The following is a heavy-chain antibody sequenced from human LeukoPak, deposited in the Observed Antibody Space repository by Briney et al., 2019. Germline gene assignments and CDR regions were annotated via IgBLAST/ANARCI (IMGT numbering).Heavy chain of an antibody. Sequence: GGSLRLSCAASGFTFSSYGMHWVRQAPGKGLEWVAVISYDGSNKYYADSVKGRFTISRDNSKNTLSLQMNSLRAEDTAVYYCAKDAAPTYCSGGSCYSWGVDYWGQGTLVTVSS. D-gene: IGHD2-15*01. CDR3: AKDAAPTYCSGGSCYSWGVDY. J-gene: IGHJ4*02. CDR2: ISYDGSNK. CDR1: GFTFSSYG. V-gene: IGHV3-30*18.